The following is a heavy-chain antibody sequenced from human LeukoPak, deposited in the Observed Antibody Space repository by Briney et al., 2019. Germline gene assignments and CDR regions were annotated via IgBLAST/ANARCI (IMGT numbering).Heavy chain of an antibody. CDR2: IDPNSGGT. J-gene: IGHJ6*03. Sequence: ASVKVSCKASGYTFTGYYMHWVRQAPGQGLEWMGWIDPNSGGTNYAQKFQGRVTMTRDTSISTAYMELSRLRSDDTAVYYCARDGTWIQLWLDYYYMDVWGKGTTVTVSS. D-gene: IGHD5-18*01. CDR1: GYTFTGYY. V-gene: IGHV1-2*02. CDR3: ARDGTWIQLWLDYYYMDV.